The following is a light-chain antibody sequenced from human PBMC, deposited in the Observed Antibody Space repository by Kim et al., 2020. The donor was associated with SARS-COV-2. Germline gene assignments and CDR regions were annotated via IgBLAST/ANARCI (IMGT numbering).Light chain of an antibody. CDR1: SLRSYY. J-gene: IGLJ3*02. Sequence: VALGKTDRITGQGDSLRSYYATWYQKRPGQAPILVLYGKNNRPSGIPDRFSGSGSGNTASLTITGTQAGDEADYYCNSRDSNDNVVFGGGTQLTVL. CDR3: NSRDSNDNVV. V-gene: IGLV3-19*01. CDR2: GKN.